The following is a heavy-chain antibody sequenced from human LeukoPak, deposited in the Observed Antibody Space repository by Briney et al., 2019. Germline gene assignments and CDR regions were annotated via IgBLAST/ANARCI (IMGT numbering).Heavy chain of an antibody. Sequence: GGSLRLSCAASGFTFSSYGMSWVRQAPGKGLEWVSAISGSGGSTYYADSVKGRFTISRDNAENSLYLQMNSLRAEDTAVYYCARANMYSDFWSGYFRERYFDSGGQGTLVTVSA. CDR1: GFTFSSYG. D-gene: IGHD3-3*01. J-gene: IGHJ4*02. CDR3: ARANMYSDFWSGYFRERYFDS. V-gene: IGHV3-23*01. CDR2: ISGSGGST.